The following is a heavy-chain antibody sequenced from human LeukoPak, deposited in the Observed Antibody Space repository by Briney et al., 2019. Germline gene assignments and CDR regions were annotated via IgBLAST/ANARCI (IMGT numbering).Heavy chain of an antibody. Sequence: SETLSLTCSVPGGSLNSFTHYWGWIRQPPGKGLEWIGCIFSSGSTYYNPSLQSRVAISLDTSKNQFALKLMSVTAADTAVYYCARGLAHGGIANWFDPWGQGTLVIVSS. CDR2: IFSSGST. J-gene: IGHJ5*02. CDR3: ARGLAHGGIANWFDP. CDR1: GGSLNSFTHY. D-gene: IGHD2-21*01. V-gene: IGHV4-39*06.